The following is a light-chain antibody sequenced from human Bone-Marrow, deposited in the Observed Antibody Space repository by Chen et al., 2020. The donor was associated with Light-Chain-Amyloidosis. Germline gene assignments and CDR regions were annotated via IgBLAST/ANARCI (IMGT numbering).Light chain of an antibody. Sequence: QLVLTQSPSASASLGASVKLTCILSSGHRTYPIAWHQRQPGKGPRYLMLVNQDGTHTEGDGIPDRFSGSSSGAERYLTISSLRSEDEADYYCQTWGSGFHVLFGGGTRLSVL. CDR2: VNQDGTH. CDR1: SGHRTYP. CDR3: QTWGSGFHVL. V-gene: IGLV4-69*01. J-gene: IGLJ2*01.